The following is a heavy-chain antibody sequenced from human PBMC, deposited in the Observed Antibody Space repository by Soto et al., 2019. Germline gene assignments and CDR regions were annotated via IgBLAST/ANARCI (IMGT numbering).Heavy chain of an antibody. CDR2: ISGSGDIT. J-gene: IGHJ1*01. CDR3: AKDWRTTVASREHFQH. V-gene: IGHV3-23*01. Sequence: EVQLLESGGRLVQPGGSLRLSCAGSAFTFSSYAMSWVRQAPGKGLEWVSAISGSGDITYYADSVKGRFTISRDNSKNTLCLQMDSLRAEDTAIYHCAKDWRTTVASREHFQHRSQRTQVTVSS. CDR1: AFTFSSYA. D-gene: IGHD4-17*01.